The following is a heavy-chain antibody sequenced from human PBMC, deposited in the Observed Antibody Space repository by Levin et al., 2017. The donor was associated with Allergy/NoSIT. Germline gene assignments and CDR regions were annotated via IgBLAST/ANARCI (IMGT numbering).Heavy chain of an antibody. V-gene: IGHV3-21*01. J-gene: IGHJ4*02. CDR3: ARDAQWDYVWGSYRHFDY. CDR2: ISSSSSYI. Sequence: GGSLRLSCAASGFTFSSYSMNWVRQAPGKGLEWASSISSSSSYIYYADSVKGRFTISRDNAKNSLYLQMNSLRAEDTAVYYCARDAQWDYVWGSYRHFDYWGQGTLVTVSS. CDR1: GFTFSSYS. D-gene: IGHD3-16*02.